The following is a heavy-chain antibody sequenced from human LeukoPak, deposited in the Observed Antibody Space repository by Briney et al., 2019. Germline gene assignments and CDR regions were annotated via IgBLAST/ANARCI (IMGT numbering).Heavy chain of an antibody. V-gene: IGHV1-18*01. CDR3: ARDLIAVVVPAAIGY. CDR1: GGTFSSYT. J-gene: IGHJ4*02. CDR2: ISAYNGNT. D-gene: IGHD2-2*02. Sequence: ASVKVSCKASGGTFSSYTISWVRQAPGQGLEWMGWISAYNGNTNYAQKLQGRVTMTTDTSTSTAYMELRSLRSDDTAVYYCARDLIAVVVPAAIGYWGQGTLVTVSS.